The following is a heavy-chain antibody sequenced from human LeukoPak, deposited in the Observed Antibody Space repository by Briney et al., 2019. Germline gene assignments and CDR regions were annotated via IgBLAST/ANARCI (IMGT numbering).Heavy chain of an antibody. Sequence: GGSLRLSCAASGFTFSSYSMNWVRQAPGKGLEWVSSISSSSSYIYYADSVKGRFTISRDNAKNSLYLQMNSLRAEDTAVYYCARDKLAVLLWFGEHSHGMDVWGKGTTVTASS. D-gene: IGHD3-10*01. CDR1: GFTFSSYS. CDR3: ARDKLAVLLWFGEHSHGMDV. CDR2: ISSSSSYI. J-gene: IGHJ6*04. V-gene: IGHV3-21*01.